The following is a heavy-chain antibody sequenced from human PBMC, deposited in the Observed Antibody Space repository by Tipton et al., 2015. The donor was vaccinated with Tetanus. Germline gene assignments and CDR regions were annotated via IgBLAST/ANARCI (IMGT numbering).Heavy chain of an antibody. D-gene: IGHD3-22*01. CDR2: LYTSGSA. Sequence: TLSLTCTVSGGSISSYYWTWIRQPAGKGLEWIGRLYTSGSANYNPSLKSRVTMSVDTSKNQFSLKLSSVTAADTAVYYCARCYDSSGYYRRRYTSSFDYWGQGTLVTVSP. CDR3: ARCYDSSGYYRRRYTSSFDY. J-gene: IGHJ4*02. CDR1: GGSISSYY. V-gene: IGHV4-4*07.